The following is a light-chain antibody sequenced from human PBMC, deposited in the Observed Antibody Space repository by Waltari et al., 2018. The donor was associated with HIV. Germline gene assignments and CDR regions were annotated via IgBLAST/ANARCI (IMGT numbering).Light chain of an antibody. V-gene: IGKV4-1*01. Sequence: DIVMTQSPDSLTVSLGDRATINCKSSQSLLHTANNKNYLAWFQQKPGQPPHLLIYWASTRESGVSDRFTGSWTGANFTLTINHLQSEDAAVYYCHQYYGALYTFGRGTKLEI. CDR3: HQYYGALYT. J-gene: IGKJ2*01. CDR1: QSLLHTANNKNY. CDR2: WAS.